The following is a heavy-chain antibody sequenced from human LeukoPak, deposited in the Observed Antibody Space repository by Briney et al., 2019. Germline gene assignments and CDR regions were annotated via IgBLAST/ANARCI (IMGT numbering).Heavy chain of an antibody. V-gene: IGHV3-30-3*01. Sequence: GGSLRLSCAASGFTFRTYAMHWVRQAPGKGLEWVAFISYDGSNKYYADSVKGRFTISRDNPKNTLNLQMNSLRAEDTAVYYCARSGGSGSYYKWFDPWGQGTLVTVSS. CDR3: ARSGGSGSYYKWFDP. CDR1: GFTFRTYA. J-gene: IGHJ5*02. D-gene: IGHD3-10*01. CDR2: ISYDGSNK.